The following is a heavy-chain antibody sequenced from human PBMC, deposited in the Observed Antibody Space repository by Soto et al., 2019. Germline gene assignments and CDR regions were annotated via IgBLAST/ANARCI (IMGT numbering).Heavy chain of an antibody. Sequence: QVQLQQWGAGLLKPSETLSLTCAVYGGSFSGYYWTWIRQPPGTGLEWIWEINHSGSTNYNPSLKSRVTISVDTSKNQFSLKLTSVTAADTAVYYWARDKITGLFDYWGQGTLVTVSS. D-gene: IGHD2-8*02. CDR2: INHSGST. CDR3: ARDKITGLFDY. CDR1: GGSFSGYY. J-gene: IGHJ4*02. V-gene: IGHV4-34*01.